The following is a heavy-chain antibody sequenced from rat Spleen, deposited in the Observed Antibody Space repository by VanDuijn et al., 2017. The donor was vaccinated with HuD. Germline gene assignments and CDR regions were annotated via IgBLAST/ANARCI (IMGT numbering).Heavy chain of an antibody. D-gene: IGHD1-12*02. CDR1: GFTFSDYY. CDR3: TTDSYFDGTYYPGGFDY. J-gene: IGHJ2*01. Sequence: EVQLAESGGGLVQPGRSLKLSCAASGFTFSDYYMAWVRQAPTKGLEWVASISYDGGSTYYRDSFKGRFTISRDNAKSALYLQMDSLRSEDTATYYCTTDSYFDGTYYPGGFDYWGQGVMVTVSS. V-gene: IGHV5-20*01. CDR2: ISYDGGST.